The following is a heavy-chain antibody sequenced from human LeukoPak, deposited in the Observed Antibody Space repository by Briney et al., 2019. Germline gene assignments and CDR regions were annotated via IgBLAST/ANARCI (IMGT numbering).Heavy chain of an antibody. J-gene: IGHJ4*02. Sequence: ASVKVSCKASGGTFSSYAISWVRQAPGQGLEWMGGIIPIFGTANYAQKFQGRVTMTRDTSTSTVYMELSSLRSDDTAVYYCARTAARRFDYWGRGTLVTVSS. CDR1: GGTFSSYA. CDR3: ARTAARRFDY. D-gene: IGHD6-6*01. CDR2: IIPIFGTA. V-gene: IGHV1-69*05.